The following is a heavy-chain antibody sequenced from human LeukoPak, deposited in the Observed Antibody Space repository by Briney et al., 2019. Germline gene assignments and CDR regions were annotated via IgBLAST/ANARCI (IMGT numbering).Heavy chain of an antibody. CDR2: TYHGGSA. Sequence: SETLSLTCAVSGGSINSGGYSWTWIRQPPGKGLEWIGFTYHGGSAYYNPSLRSRVTISLDRSKNQFSLNLTSVTAADTAIYYCATEGLGAAFDFWGPGTMVTVSS. CDR3: ATEGLGAAFDF. J-gene: IGHJ3*01. CDR1: GGSINSGGYS. D-gene: IGHD4/OR15-4a*01. V-gene: IGHV4-30-2*01.